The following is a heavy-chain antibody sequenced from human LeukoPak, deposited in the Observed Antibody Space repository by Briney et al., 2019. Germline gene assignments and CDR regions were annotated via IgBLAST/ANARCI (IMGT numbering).Heavy chain of an antibody. CDR2: INHSGSP. D-gene: IGHD2-2*01. Sequence: SETLSLTCAVYGGSFSDYYWTWIRQPPGKGLEWIGEINHSGSPNNNPSLKSRVSISFDTSKNQFSLKLSSVTAADTAVYYCASPYCSSTSCHDAFDIWGQGTMVTVSS. CDR3: ASPYCSSTSCHDAFDI. CDR1: GGSFSDYY. V-gene: IGHV4-34*01. J-gene: IGHJ3*02.